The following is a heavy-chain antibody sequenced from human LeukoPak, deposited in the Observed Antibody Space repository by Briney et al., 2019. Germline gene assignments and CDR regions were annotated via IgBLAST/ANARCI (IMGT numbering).Heavy chain of an antibody. CDR3: AKYCGGDSCWGTFDI. Sequence: SETLSLTCTVSGYSISSGYYWGWIRQPPGKGLEWIGSIYHSGSTYYNPSLKSRVTISVDTSKNQFSLKLSSVTAADTAVYYCAKYCGGDSCWGTFDIWGKGTTVTISS. J-gene: IGHJ6*04. CDR2: IYHSGST. D-gene: IGHD2-15*01. CDR1: GYSISSGYY. V-gene: IGHV4-38-2*02.